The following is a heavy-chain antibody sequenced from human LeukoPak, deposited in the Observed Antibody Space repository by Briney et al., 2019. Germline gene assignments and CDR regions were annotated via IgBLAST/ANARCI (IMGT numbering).Heavy chain of an antibody. Sequence: GGSLRLSCAASGFTFSSYAMTWVRQAPGKGLEWVSVITSGGSTYYADSVKGRFTISRDNSKNTLYLQMNSLRAEDTAVYYCAKIAVAGGSDYWGQGTLVTVSS. D-gene: IGHD6-19*01. CDR1: GFTFSSYA. CDR3: AKIAVAGGSDY. J-gene: IGHJ4*02. V-gene: IGHV3-23*01. CDR2: ITSGGST.